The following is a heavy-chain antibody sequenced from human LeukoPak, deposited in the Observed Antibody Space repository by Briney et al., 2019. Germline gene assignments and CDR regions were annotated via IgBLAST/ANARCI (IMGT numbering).Heavy chain of an antibody. Sequence: SETLSLTCTVSGGSISSYYWSWIRRPPGKGLEWIGYIYYSGSTNYNPSLKSRVTISVDTSKNQFSLKVSSVSAADTAVYYCARAYSSSWYWNWFDPWGQGTLVTVSS. J-gene: IGHJ5*02. CDR3: ARAYSSSWYWNWFDP. V-gene: IGHV4-59*08. CDR2: IYYSGST. D-gene: IGHD6-13*01. CDR1: GGSISSYY.